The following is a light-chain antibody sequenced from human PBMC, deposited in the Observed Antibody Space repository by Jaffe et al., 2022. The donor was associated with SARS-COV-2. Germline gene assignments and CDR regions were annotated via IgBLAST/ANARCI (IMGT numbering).Light chain of an antibody. Sequence: DFQMTQSPSSLSAAVGDRVTITCRASQGISNFLAWYQQKPGKVPKLLVYAASTLQSGVPSRFSGSGSGTDFTLTISSLQPEDVATYYCQKYDSAPRTFGPGTKLEIK. J-gene: IGKJ2*01. V-gene: IGKV1-27*01. CDR3: QKYDSAPRT. CDR2: AAS. CDR1: QGISNF.